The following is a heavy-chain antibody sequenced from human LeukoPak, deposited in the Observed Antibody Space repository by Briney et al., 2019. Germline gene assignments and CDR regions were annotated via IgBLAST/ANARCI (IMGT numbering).Heavy chain of an antibody. J-gene: IGHJ3*02. CDR3: ARVPLGAFDI. V-gene: IGHV1-18*01. Sequence: ASVKVSCKASGYTFTSYGISWERQAPGQGLEWMGWISGYNGNTNYAQKFQGRVTMTTDTSTSTAYMELRSLRSDDTAVYYCARVPLGAFDIWGQGTMVTVSS. CDR2: ISGYNGNT. CDR1: GYTFTSYG.